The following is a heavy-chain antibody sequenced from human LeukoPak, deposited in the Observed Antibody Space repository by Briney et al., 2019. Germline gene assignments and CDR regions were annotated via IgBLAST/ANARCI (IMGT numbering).Heavy chain of an antibody. D-gene: IGHD6-13*01. CDR2: IYPGDSDT. Sequence: GESLKISCKGSGYSFTSYWIGWVRQMPGKGLEWMGIIYPGDSDTRYSPSFQGQVTISADKSISTAYLQWSSLKASDTAMYYCARRSTGRQQLVPYNWFDPWGQGTLVTVSS. J-gene: IGHJ5*02. CDR3: ARRSTGRQQLVPYNWFDP. V-gene: IGHV5-51*01. CDR1: GYSFTSYW.